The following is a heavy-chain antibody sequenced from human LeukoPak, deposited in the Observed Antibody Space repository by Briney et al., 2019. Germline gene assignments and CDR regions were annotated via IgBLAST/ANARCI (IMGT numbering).Heavy chain of an antibody. CDR2: ISSSSSTI. CDR1: GFTFSDYY. V-gene: IGHV3-11*04. D-gene: IGHD1-26*01. J-gene: IGHJ3*02. Sequence: PGGSLRLSCAASGFTFSDYYMSWIRQAPGRGLEWVSYISSSSSTIYYADSVKGRFTISRDNAKNSLYLQMNSLRAEDTAVYYCARQRRSGSYHSAYNDAFDIWGQGTMVTVSS. CDR3: ARQRRSGSYHSAYNDAFDI.